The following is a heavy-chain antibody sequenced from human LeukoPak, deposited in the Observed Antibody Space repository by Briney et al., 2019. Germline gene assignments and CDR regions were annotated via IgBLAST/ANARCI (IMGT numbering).Heavy chain of an antibody. J-gene: IGHJ4*02. CDR2: ISGSGGST. V-gene: IGHV3-23*01. CDR1: GITLSNYG. D-gene: IGHD3-10*01. CDR3: AKRGVVIRVILVGFHKEAYYFDS. Sequence: GGSLRLSCAVSGITLSNYGMSWVRQAPGKGLGWVAGISGSGGSTNYADSVKGRFTISRDNPKNTLYLQMNSLRAEDTAVYFCAKRGVVIRVILVGFHKEAYYFDSWGQGALVTVSS.